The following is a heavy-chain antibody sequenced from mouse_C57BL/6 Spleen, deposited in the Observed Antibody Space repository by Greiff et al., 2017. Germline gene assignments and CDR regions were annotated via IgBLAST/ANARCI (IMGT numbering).Heavy chain of an antibody. D-gene: IGHD1-1*01. CDR3: ARNNYGSSSFAY. CDR1: GYAFSSYW. J-gene: IGHJ3*01. V-gene: IGHV1-80*01. CDR2: IYPGDGDT. Sequence: QVQLQQSGAELVKPGASVKFSCKASGYAFSSYWMNWVKQRPGKGLEWIGQIYPGDGDTNYNGKFKGKATLTADKSSSTAYMQLSSLTSEDSAVYFCARNNYGSSSFAYWGQGTLVTVSA.